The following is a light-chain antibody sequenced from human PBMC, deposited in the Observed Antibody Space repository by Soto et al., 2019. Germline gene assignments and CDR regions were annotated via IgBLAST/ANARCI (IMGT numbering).Light chain of an antibody. CDR2: AAS. Sequence: DIQMTQSPSSLSASIGDGVTITCRASQSINSYLNWYQQKPGKAPKLLISAASNLQSGVPSRFSGSGSGTDFSLTISSLQPEDFATYYCQQSFSTLLITFGQGTRLAIK. CDR1: QSINSY. J-gene: IGKJ5*01. V-gene: IGKV1-39*01. CDR3: QQSFSTLLIT.